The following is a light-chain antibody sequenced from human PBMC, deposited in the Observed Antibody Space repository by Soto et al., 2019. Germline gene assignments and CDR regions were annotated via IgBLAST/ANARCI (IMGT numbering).Light chain of an antibody. CDR1: QGVSSTY. J-gene: IGKJ2*01. Sequence: EIVLTQSPGTLSLSPGERATLSCRASQGVSSTYFAWYQQKPGQAPRLLMYDASSRASAIPDRFSGSGSGTDFTMTISRLAPEDFALYDWQQYGSYPLYTFGQGTNLE. V-gene: IGKV3-20*01. CDR3: QQYGSYPLYT. CDR2: DAS.